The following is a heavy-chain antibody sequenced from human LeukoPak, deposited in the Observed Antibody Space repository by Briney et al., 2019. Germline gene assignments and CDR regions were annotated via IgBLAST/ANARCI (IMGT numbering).Heavy chain of an antibody. V-gene: IGHV5-51*01. CDR2: IYPGDSDT. Sequence: YXXXXYWIXWVRQMPGXGXXWMGIIYPGDSDTRYSPSFQGQVTISADKSISXAYLQWSSRKASDTAMYYCXXXXXXXXXXXXXXXXXVWGXGXTXTVSS. CDR3: XXXXXXXXXXXXXXXXXV. J-gene: IGHJ6*04. CDR1: YXXXXYW.